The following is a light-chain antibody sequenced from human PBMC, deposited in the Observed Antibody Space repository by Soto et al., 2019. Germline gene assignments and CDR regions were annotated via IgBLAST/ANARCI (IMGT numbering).Light chain of an antibody. V-gene: IGKV3-11*01. CDR1: QSVSSY. Sequence: EIVLTQSPATLSLSPGERATLSCRASQSVSSYLAWYQQKPGQAPRLLIYDASNRATGIPARFSGSGSGTDFNLTIRSLEPEDFAVYYCQQRSKWPPRFTFGPGTKVEIK. CDR3: QQRSKWPPRFT. CDR2: DAS. J-gene: IGKJ3*01.